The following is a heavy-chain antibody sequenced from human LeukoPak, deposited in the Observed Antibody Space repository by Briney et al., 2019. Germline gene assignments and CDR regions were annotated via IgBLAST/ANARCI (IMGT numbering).Heavy chain of an antibody. D-gene: IGHD3-9*01. CDR3: ARGADILTGYHYGMDV. CDR2: ISAYSGNT. V-gene: IGHV1-18*01. Sequence: ASVKVSCKASGYTFTSYGISWVRQAPGQGLEWMGWISAYSGNTNYAQKLQGRVTMTTDTSTSTAYMELRSLRSDDTAVYYCARGADILTGYHYGMDVWGQGTTVTVSS. CDR1: GYTFTSYG. J-gene: IGHJ6*02.